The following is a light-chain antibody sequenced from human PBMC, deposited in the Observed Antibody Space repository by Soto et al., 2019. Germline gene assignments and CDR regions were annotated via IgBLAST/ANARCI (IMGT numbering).Light chain of an antibody. Sequence: NFMLTQPHSVSESPGKTVTISCTRSGGSIASNYVQWHQQRPGSSPTTVIYNNHQRSSGVPDRFSGSIDSSSNSASLTISGLQTEDEADYYCQSFDSSIVVFGGGTKLTVL. CDR2: NNH. J-gene: IGLJ2*01. CDR3: QSFDSSIVV. V-gene: IGLV6-57*01. CDR1: GGSIASNY.